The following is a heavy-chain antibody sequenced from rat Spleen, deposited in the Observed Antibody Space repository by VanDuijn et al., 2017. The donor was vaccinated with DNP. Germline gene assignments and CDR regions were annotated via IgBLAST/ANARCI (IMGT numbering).Heavy chain of an antibody. V-gene: IGHV5S23*01. D-gene: IGHD1-1*01. CDR3: TTLITFMSG. CDR2: ISLSGTDT. CDR1: GFTFSHHD. Sequence: EVQLVESGGGLVQPGRSLKLSCEASGFTFSHHDMAWVRQAPTKGLEWVAAISLSGTDTYYRDSVKGRFTVSRDNRKNILYLQMDSLRSEDTATYYCTTLITFMSGWSQGTSVTVSS. J-gene: IGHJ4*01.